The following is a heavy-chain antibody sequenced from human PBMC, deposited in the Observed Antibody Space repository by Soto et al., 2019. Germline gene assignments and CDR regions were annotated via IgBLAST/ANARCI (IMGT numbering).Heavy chain of an antibody. Sequence: GGSLRRSCAASGFTFNNYAMTWVRQAPGKGLEWVSTISGSGSTTYYADSVKGRFTISRDNSTLYLQMNSLRAEDTAVYYCAKDLYGDFDYWGQGTLVTVSS. CDR3: AKDLYGDFDY. D-gene: IGHD4-17*01. J-gene: IGHJ4*02. V-gene: IGHV3-23*01. CDR1: GFTFNNYA. CDR2: ISGSGSTT.